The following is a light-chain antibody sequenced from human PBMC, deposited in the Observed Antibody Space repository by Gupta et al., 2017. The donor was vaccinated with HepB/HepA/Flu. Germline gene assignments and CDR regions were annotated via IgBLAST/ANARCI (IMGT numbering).Light chain of an antibody. CDR3: MHSEQPPYT. CDR1: QSLLESNGHNY. V-gene: IGKV2-28*01. J-gene: IGKJ2*01. CDR2: LGS. Sequence: RCLPCTLGRPSSSSCRSSQSLLESNGHNYLDWYLQKPGLSPQLLIYLGSNRASGVSDSFSCSGLVADLRLQHNRVEAGSVGVYYCMHSEQPPYTFGQGTQLEIK.